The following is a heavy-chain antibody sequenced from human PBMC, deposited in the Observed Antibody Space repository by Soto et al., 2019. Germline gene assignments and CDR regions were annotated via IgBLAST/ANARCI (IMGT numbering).Heavy chain of an antibody. CDR3: AKDRSGSTY. V-gene: IGHV3-23*01. J-gene: IGHJ4*02. D-gene: IGHD3-3*01. CDR1: GFTFSCQA. CDR2: ISGSGEST. Sequence: PEASLRHSCLSSGFTFSCQAMSWVRQIPEKGLEWVSAISGSGESTYYADSVKGRFTISRDNSKNTIYLQMNSLRADDTAVYYCAKDRSGSTYWGQGT.